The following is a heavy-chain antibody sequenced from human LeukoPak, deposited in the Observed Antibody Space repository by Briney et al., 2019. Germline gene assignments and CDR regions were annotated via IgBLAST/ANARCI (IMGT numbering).Heavy chain of an antibody. CDR3: ARRTTMVRGEYFDF. D-gene: IGHD3-10*01. J-gene: IGHJ4*02. CDR1: GGSISSSAYY. CDR2: ISYRGNS. V-gene: IGHV4-39*01. Sequence: SETLSLTCTVSGGSISSSAYYWGWIRQPPGKGLEWIGSISYRGNSYYNASLKSRVNISVDTAGNQFSLKLSSVNAADTAVYYCARRTTMVRGEYFDFWGQGTLVTVSS.